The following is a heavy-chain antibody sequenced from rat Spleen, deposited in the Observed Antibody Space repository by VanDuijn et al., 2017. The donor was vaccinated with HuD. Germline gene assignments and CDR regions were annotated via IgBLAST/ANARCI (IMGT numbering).Heavy chain of an antibody. CDR3: VKDRGEYNNLFDY. Sequence: EVQLVESGGGLVQPGRSLKLSCAASGFTFSSFPMAWVRQAPKKGLEWVASISYDDSRTYYRDSVKGRFTISRDNGKSTLYLEMDSLRSEDMATYYCVKDRGEYNNLFDYWGQGVMVTVSS. CDR1: GFTFSSFP. D-gene: IGHD1-10*01. CDR2: ISYDDSRT. V-gene: IGHV5-7*01. J-gene: IGHJ2*01.